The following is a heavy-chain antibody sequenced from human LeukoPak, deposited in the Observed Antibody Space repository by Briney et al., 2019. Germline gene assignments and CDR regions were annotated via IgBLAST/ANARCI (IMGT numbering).Heavy chain of an antibody. CDR3: ARTVGYCSGGSCYSNASDI. CDR1: GGTFSSYA. CDR2: IIPIFGTA. V-gene: IGHV1-69*01. J-gene: IGHJ3*02. D-gene: IGHD2-15*01. Sequence: GASVKVSCKASGGTFSSYAISWVRQAPGQGLEWMGGIIPIFGTANYAQKFQGRVTITADESTSTAYMELSSLRSEDTAVYYCARTVGYCSGGSCYSNASDIWGQGTMDTVSS.